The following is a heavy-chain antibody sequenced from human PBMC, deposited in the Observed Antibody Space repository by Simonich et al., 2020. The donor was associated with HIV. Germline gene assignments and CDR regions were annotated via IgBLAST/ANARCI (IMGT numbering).Heavy chain of an antibody. CDR1: GYTFTGYY. CDR2: SNSSGGST. J-gene: IGHJ1*01. CDR3: ARDNGIAAARWDFQH. V-gene: IGHV1-46*01. Sequence: QVHLVQSGAEVKKPGASVKVSCTASGYTFTGYYIHWVRQAPGQGLGWHGISNSSGGSTSYAQKFQGKVTMTRDTSTSTVYMELSSLRSEDTAVYYCARDNGIAAARWDFQHWGQGTLVTVSS. D-gene: IGHD6-13*01.